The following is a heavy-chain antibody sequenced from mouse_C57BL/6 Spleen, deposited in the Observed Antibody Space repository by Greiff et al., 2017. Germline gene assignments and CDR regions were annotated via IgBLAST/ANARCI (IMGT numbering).Heavy chain of an antibody. CDR2: IDPSDSET. CDR1: GYTFTSYW. D-gene: IGHD1-1*01. Sequence: QVQLQQSGAELVRPGSSVKLSCKASGYTFTSYWMHWVKQRPIQGLEWIGNIDPSDSETHYNQKFKDKATLTVDKSSSTAYMQLSSLTSEDSAVYYCARYGNDNYAMDYWGQGTSVTVSS. CDR3: ARYGNDNYAMDY. V-gene: IGHV1-52*01. J-gene: IGHJ4*01.